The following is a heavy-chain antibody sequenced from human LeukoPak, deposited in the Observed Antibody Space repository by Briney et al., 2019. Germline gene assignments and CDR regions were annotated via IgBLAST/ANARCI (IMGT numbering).Heavy chain of an antibody. CDR3: GRDNYGSIDY. V-gene: IGHV3-74*01. Sequence: TGGSLRLSCAASGFTFNTYWMIWVRQVPGKGLVYVSHMNADGSIINYADSVKGRFTISRDNAKNTLYLQMDSLRVEDTALYYCGRDNYGSIDYWGQGTLVTVSS. CDR1: GFTFNTYW. CDR2: MNADGSII. J-gene: IGHJ4*02. D-gene: IGHD3-10*01.